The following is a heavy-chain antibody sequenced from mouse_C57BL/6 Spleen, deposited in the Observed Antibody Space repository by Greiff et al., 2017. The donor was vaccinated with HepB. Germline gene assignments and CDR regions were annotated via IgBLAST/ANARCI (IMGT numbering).Heavy chain of an antibody. Sequence: VQLQQPGAELVKPGASVKMSCKASGYTFTSYWITWVKQRPGQGLEWIGDIYPGSGSTNYNEKFKSKATLTVDTSSSTAYMQLSSLTSEDSAVYYCARGYDCDRYFDVWGTGTTVTVSS. CDR1: GYTFTSYW. CDR3: ARGYDCDRYFDV. CDR2: IYPGSGST. J-gene: IGHJ1*03. V-gene: IGHV1-55*01. D-gene: IGHD2-4*01.